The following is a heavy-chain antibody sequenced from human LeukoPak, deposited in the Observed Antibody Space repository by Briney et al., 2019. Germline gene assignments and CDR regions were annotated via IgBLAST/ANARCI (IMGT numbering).Heavy chain of an antibody. J-gene: IGHJ6*03. V-gene: IGHV3-48*04. CDR3: ARDRDFGAVNYYSYYMDV. D-gene: IGHD4-17*01. CDR2: ISSSSTTT. Sequence: GGSLRLSCAASGFAFSGYSMNWVRQAPGKGLEWISYISSSSTTTHYADSMKGLFTISRDNARKSLYLQMNSLRAEDTAVYFCARDRDFGAVNYYSYYMDVWGKGTTVTVSS. CDR1: GFAFSGYS.